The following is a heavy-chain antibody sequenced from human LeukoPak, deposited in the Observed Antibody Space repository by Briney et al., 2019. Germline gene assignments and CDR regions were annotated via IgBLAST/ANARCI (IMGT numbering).Heavy chain of an antibody. Sequence: GGSLRLSCAASGITFGSYWMAWVRQAPGKGLECVANIKPDGSEKHYVASVEGRFTISRDNAKNSLFLEMNSLRGEDTAGYYCARGRMAVAGSYEYWGQGTLVTVSS. CDR1: GITFGSYW. D-gene: IGHD6-19*01. J-gene: IGHJ4*02. V-gene: IGHV3-7*05. CDR2: IKPDGSEK. CDR3: ARGRMAVAGSYEY.